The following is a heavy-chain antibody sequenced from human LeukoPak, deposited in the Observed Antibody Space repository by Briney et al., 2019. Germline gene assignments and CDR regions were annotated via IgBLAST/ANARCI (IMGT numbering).Heavy chain of an antibody. Sequence: SETLSLTCAVYGGSFSGYYWSWIRQPPGKGLEWIGEINHSGSTNYNPSLKSRVTMSVDTSKNQFSLKLSSVTAADTAVYYCAREIGWFDPWGQGTLVTVSS. CDR3: AREIGWFDP. J-gene: IGHJ5*02. CDR1: GGSFSGYY. D-gene: IGHD3-22*01. CDR2: INHSGST. V-gene: IGHV4-34*01.